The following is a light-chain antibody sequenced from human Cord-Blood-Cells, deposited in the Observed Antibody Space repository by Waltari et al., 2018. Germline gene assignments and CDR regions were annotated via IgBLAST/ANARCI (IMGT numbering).Light chain of an antibody. CDR3: QVWDSSSDHVV. J-gene: IGLJ2*01. V-gene: IGLV3-21*04. CDR1: PIGSKR. CDR2: YDS. Sequence: YVLTQPPSVSVAPGQTASITCGGNPIGSKRVQRYQQKTGQAPVLVIYYDSDRPSGIPERFSGSNSGNTATLTISRVEAGDEADYYCQVWDSSSDHVVFGGGTKLTVL.